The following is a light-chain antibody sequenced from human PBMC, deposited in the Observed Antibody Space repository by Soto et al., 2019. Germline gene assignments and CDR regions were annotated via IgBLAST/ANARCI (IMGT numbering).Light chain of an antibody. CDR2: DVS. J-gene: IGLJ3*02. Sequence: QSALTQPASVSGSPGQAITISCTGTSSDVGGYNYVSWYQQHPGKAPKLMIYDVSNRPSGVSNRFSGSKSVNTASLTISGLQAEDEADYYCSSYTSSSTLWVFGGGTKVTVL. CDR3: SSYTSSSTLWV. CDR1: SSDVGGYNY. V-gene: IGLV2-14*01.